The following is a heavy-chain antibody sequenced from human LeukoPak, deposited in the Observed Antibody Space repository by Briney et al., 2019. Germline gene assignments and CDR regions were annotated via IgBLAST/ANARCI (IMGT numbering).Heavy chain of an antibody. CDR1: GGSISSSSYY. CDR3: ARDRSGSYSTADAFDI. D-gene: IGHD1-26*01. Sequence: KPSETLSLTCTVSGGSISSSSYYWGWIRQPPGKGLEWIGSIYYSGSTYYNPSLKSRVTISVDTSKNQFSLKLSSVTAADTAVYYCARDRSGSYSTADAFDIWGQGTMVTVSS. J-gene: IGHJ3*02. CDR2: IYYSGST. V-gene: IGHV4-39*07.